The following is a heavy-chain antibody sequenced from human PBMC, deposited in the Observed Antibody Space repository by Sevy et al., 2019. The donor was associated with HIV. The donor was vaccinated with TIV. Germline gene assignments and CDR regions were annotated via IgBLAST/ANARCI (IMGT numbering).Heavy chain of an antibody. V-gene: IGHV6-1*01. CDR3: ARDLGSSLNWFDP. J-gene: IGHJ5*02. CDR2: TYYRSKWYN. CDR1: GDSVSSNSAA. D-gene: IGHD6-13*01. Sequence: SQTVSLTCAISGDSVSSNSAAWNWIRQSPSRGLAWLGRTYYRSKWYNDYAVSVKSRITINPDTSKNLFSLQLNSVTPEDTAVYYCARDLGSSLNWFDPWGQGILVTVSS.